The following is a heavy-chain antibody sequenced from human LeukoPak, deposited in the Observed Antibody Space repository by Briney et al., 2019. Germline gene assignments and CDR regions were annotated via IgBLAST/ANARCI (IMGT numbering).Heavy chain of an antibody. CDR2: ISRSSSTI. J-gene: IGHJ3*02. Sequence: GGSLRLSCAGSGFTFSSYYMIWVRQAPGKGLEWVSYISRSSSTIYYADSVKGRFTISRDNAKNSLYLQMNSLRDEDTAVYYCARDQFYAFDIWGQGTMVTASS. CDR3: ARDQFYAFDI. CDR1: GFTFSSYY. V-gene: IGHV3-48*02.